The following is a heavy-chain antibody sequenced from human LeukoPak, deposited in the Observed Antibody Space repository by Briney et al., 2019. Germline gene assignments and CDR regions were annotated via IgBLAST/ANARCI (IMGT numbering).Heavy chain of an antibody. CDR2: IYYSGST. CDR1: GGSISSYY. Sequence: PSETLSLTCTVSGGSISSYYWSWLRQPPGKGLEWIGYIYYSGSTNYNPSLKSRVTISIDTSKNQFSLKLSSVTAADTAVYYCARDGNLGGSGWYGGWFDPWGQGTLVTVSS. J-gene: IGHJ5*02. V-gene: IGHV4-59*01. CDR3: ARDGNLGGSGWYGGWFDP. D-gene: IGHD6-19*01.